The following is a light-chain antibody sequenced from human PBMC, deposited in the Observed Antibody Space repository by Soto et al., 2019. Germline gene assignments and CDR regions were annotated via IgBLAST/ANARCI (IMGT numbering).Light chain of an antibody. CDR2: DTS. CDR1: QSVRGY. J-gene: IGKJ4*01. Sequence: EIVLTQSPGTLSLSPGERATLSCRASQSVRGYLAWYQQKPGQGPRLLIYDTSKRATGIPARFSGSGSGTDFTLTIRSLEPEDFALYYGQQRSTWPPEGLTFGGGTKVEIK. CDR3: QQRSTWPPEGLT. V-gene: IGKV3-11*01.